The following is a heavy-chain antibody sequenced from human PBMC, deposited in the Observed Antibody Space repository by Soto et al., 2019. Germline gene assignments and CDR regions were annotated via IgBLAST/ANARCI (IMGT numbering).Heavy chain of an antibody. CDR2: ISGSGGST. CDR1: GFTFSSYA. D-gene: IGHD3-3*01. CDR3: ATPPWADFWSGYTYYFDY. Sequence: PGGSLRLSCAASGFTFSSYAMSRVRQAPGKGLEWVSAISGSGGSTYYADSVKGRFTISRDNSKNTLYLQMNSLRAEDTAVYYCATPPWADFWSGYTYYFDYWGQGTLVTVSS. J-gene: IGHJ4*02. V-gene: IGHV3-23*01.